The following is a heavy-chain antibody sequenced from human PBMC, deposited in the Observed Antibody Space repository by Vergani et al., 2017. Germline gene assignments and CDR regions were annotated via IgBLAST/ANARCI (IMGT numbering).Heavy chain of an antibody. D-gene: IGHD2-2*01. Sequence: QVQLVESGGGVVQPGRSLRLSCAASGFTFSSYGMHWVRQAPGKGLEWVAVISYDGSNKYYADSVKGRFTISRDNSKNTLYLQMNSLRAEDTALYYCAKGDQQYYYMDVWGKGTTVTVSS. CDR2: ISYDGSNK. CDR1: GFTFSSYG. J-gene: IGHJ6*03. CDR3: AKGDQQYYYMDV. V-gene: IGHV3-30*18.